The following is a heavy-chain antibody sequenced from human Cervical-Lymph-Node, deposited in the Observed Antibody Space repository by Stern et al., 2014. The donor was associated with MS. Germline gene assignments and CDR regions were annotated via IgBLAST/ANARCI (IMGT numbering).Heavy chain of an antibody. CDR2: AWYDGSTA. CDR1: GFTFSSYG. D-gene: IGHD5-24*01. CDR3: ARGHSPYAYNSLFDY. V-gene: IGHV3-33*01. Sequence: VHLVESGGGVVQPGTSLRLSCAASGFTFSSYGMHWVRQAPGKGLEWVALAWYDGSTASYTNSVKGRFTISRDNSKNTLSLQMNSLTAEDTSVYYCARGHSPYAYNSLFDYWGQGTLVTVSS. J-gene: IGHJ4*02.